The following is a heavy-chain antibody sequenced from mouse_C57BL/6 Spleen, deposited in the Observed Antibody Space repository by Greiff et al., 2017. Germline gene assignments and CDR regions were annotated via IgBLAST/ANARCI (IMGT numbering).Heavy chain of an antibody. J-gene: IGHJ3*01. Sequence: VQLQQPGAELVKPGASVKLSCKASGYTFTSYWMHWVKQRPGRGLEWIGRIDPNSGGTKYNEKFKSKATLTVDKPSSTAYMQLSSLISEDSAVYYCARSYYDYDAWFAYWGQGTLVTVSA. CDR1: GYTFTSYW. CDR3: ARSYYDYDAWFAY. D-gene: IGHD2-4*01. V-gene: IGHV1-72*01. CDR2: IDPNSGGT.